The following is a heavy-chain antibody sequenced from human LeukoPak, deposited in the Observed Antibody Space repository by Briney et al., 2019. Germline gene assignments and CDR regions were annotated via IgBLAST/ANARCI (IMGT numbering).Heavy chain of an antibody. CDR2: INYSGRT. CDR1: GGLIKRGYYY. V-gene: IGHV4-31*03. J-gene: IGHJ5*02. Sequence: SQTLSLTRTVSGGLIKRGYYYWGWVRQPPGKGLGWVAYINYSGRTYYNPSLKSRITISVDTSENQFSLKLSSVTAADTAVYYCARYCSGGNCKFSFDPWGQGTLVTVSS. CDR3: ARYCSGGNCKFSFDP. D-gene: IGHD2-15*01.